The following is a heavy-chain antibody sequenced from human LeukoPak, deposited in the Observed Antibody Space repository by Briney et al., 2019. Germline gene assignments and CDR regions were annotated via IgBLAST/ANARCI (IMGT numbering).Heavy chain of an antibody. CDR2: ISSSSSYI. J-gene: IGHJ6*03. CDR3: ARDRWAYDSSGKYYYYYYYMDV. Sequence: GGSLRLSCAASGFTFSSYSMNWVRQAPGKGLEWVSSISSSSSYIYYADSVKGRFTISRDNAKNSLYLQMNSLRAEDTAVYYCARDRWAYDSSGKYYYYYYYMDVWGKGTTVTVSS. CDR1: GFTFSSYS. D-gene: IGHD3-22*01. V-gene: IGHV3-21*01.